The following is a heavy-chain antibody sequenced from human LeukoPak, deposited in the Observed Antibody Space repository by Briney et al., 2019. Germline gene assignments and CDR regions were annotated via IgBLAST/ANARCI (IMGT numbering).Heavy chain of an antibody. CDR2: IYYSGST. Sequence: PSETLSLTCAVYGGSFSDYYWSWIRQYPGKGLEWIGYIYYSGSTYYNPSLKSRVTISVDTSKNQFSLKLSSVTAADTAVYYCARDWFDPWGQGTLVTVSS. CDR1: GGSFSDYY. CDR3: ARDWFDP. J-gene: IGHJ5*02. V-gene: IGHV4-31*11.